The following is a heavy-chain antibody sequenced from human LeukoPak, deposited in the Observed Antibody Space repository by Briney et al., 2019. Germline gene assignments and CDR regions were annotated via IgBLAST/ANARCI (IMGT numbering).Heavy chain of an antibody. CDR1: GYTFTGYY. J-gene: IGHJ6*03. V-gene: IGHV1-2*02. Sequence: GASVKVSCTASGYTFTGYYMHWVRQAPGQGLEWMGCINPNSGGTNYAQKFQGRVTMTRDTSISTAYMELSRLRSDDTAVYYCARDRSGRYQLRVERYYYYYMDVWGKGTTVTVSS. D-gene: IGHD2-2*01. CDR3: ARDRSGRYQLRVERYYYYYMDV. CDR2: INPNSGGT.